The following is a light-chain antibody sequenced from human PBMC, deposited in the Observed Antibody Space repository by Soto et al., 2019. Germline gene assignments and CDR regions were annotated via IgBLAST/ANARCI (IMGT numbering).Light chain of an antibody. V-gene: IGKV3-20*01. Sequence: EIVLTQSPGTLSLSPGEGATLSCRASQSISSSYLAWYQQKPGQAPRLLIYGASTRATGIPDRFSGSGSGTDFTLTINRLEPEDFAVYCWQQYGSSPYTFGQGTKLEIK. J-gene: IGKJ2*01. CDR3: QQYGSSPYT. CDR1: QSISSSY. CDR2: GAS.